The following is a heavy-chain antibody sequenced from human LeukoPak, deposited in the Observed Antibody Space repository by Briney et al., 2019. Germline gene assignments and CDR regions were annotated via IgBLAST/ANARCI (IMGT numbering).Heavy chain of an antibody. CDR3: ARDRIVGAEDY. CDR2: IYSGGST. Sequence: PGGSLRLSCAASGFTVSSNYMSWVRQAPGKGLEWVSVIYSGGSTYYADSVKGRFTISRDNSKNTLYLQMNSLRAEDTAVYYCARDRIVGAEDYWGQGTLVTVSS. CDR1: GFTVSSNY. D-gene: IGHD1-26*01. V-gene: IGHV3-66*01. J-gene: IGHJ4*02.